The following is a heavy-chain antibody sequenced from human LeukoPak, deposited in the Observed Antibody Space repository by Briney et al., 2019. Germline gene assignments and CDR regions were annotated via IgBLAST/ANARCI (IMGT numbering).Heavy chain of an antibody. V-gene: IGHV3-48*03. J-gene: IGHJ3*02. Sequence: GGSLRLSCAASGFTFSSFEMNWVRQAPGKGLEWVSYISGSASNIYYADSVKGRFTISRDNAKSSLSLQMNSLRAEDTAVYYCAREAVPGGRGDTFDIWGQGTMVTVSS. CDR3: AREAVPGGRGDTFDI. CDR2: ISGSASNI. D-gene: IGHD6-19*01. CDR1: GFTFSSFE.